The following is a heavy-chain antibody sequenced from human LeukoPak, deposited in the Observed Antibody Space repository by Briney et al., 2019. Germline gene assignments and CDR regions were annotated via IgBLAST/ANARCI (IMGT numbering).Heavy chain of an antibody. D-gene: IGHD6-6*01. V-gene: IGHV4-31*11. CDR1: GGSISSGGYY. J-gene: IGHJ4*02. Sequence: SQTLSLTCAVSGGSISSGGYYWSWIRQHPGKGLEWIGYIYYSGSTYYNPSLKSRVTISVDTSKNQFSLKLSSVTAADTAVYYCARYSSSPSYFDYWGQGPRSPSPQ. CDR2: IYYSGST. CDR3: ARYSSSPSYFDY.